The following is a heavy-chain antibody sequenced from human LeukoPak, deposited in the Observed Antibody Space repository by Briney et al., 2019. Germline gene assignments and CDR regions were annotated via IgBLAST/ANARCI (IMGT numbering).Heavy chain of an antibody. CDR3: AREEVAADPYFDY. CDR1: GFTFSSYS. Sequence: GGSLRLSCAASGFTFSSYSMNWVRQAPGKGLEWVSCITRSSIYIYYADSVKGRFTISRDNAKNSLYLQMNSLRAEDTAVYYCAREEVAADPYFDYWGQGTLVTVSS. CDR2: ITRSSIYI. D-gene: IGHD6-19*01. V-gene: IGHV3-21*01. J-gene: IGHJ4*02.